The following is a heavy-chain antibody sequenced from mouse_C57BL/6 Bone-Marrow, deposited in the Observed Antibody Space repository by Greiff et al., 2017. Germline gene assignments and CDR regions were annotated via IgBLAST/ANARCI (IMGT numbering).Heavy chain of an antibody. CDR2: IDPSDSYT. CDR3: ARRFGYYGSSYWYFDV. Sequence: VQLQQPGAELVRPGTSVELSCKASGYTFTSYWMHWVKQRPGQGLEWIGVIDPSDSYTNYNQKFKGKATLTVDTSSSTAYMQLSSLTSEDSAVYYCARRFGYYGSSYWYFDVWGTGTTVTVSS. CDR1: GYTFTSYW. D-gene: IGHD1-1*01. V-gene: IGHV1-59*01. J-gene: IGHJ1*03.